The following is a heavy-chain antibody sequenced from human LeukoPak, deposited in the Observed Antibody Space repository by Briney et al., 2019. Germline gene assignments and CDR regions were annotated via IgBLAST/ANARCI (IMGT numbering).Heavy chain of an antibody. D-gene: IGHD2-2*01. CDR3: ATVRSTSYPYYFDY. CDR2: IIPIFGTA. V-gene: IGHV1-69*01. J-gene: IGHJ4*02. Sequence: GASVKVSCKASGGTFSSYAISWVRQAPGQGLEWMGGIIPIFGTANYAQKFQGRVTITADESTSTAYMELSSLRAEDTAVYYCATVRSTSYPYYFDYWGQGTLVTVSS. CDR1: GGTFSSYA.